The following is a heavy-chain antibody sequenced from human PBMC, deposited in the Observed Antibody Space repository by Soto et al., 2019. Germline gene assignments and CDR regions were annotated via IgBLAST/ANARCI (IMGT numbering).Heavy chain of an antibody. V-gene: IGHV3-23*01. CDR1: GFTFSSYA. D-gene: IGHD3-10*01. J-gene: IGHJ6*02. CDR2: ISGSGGST. CDR3: AKVPTPANSLLWFGELSDYYGMDV. Sequence: EVQLLESGGGLVQPGGSLRLSCAASGFTFSSYAMSWVRQAPGKGLEWVSAISGSGGSTYYADSVKGRFTISRDNSKNTLNLQMNSLRAEDTAVYYCAKVPTPANSLLWFGELSDYYGMDVWGQGTTVTVSS.